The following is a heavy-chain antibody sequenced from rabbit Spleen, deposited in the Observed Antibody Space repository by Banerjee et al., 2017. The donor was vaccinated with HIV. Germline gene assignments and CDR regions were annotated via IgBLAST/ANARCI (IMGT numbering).Heavy chain of an antibody. V-gene: IGHV1S7*01. J-gene: IGHJ3*01. CDR3: ARDPAYSSGSGSAIPYL. Sequence: QLKESGGGLVQPGGSLKLSCKASGFTLSSYYMNWVRQAPGKGLEWIGYIDPVFGITYYANWVNGRFTISNDNAQNTVFLQMTSLTVADTATYFCARDPAYSSGSGSAIPYLWGQGTLVTVS. CDR1: GFTLSSYY. CDR2: IDPVFGIT. D-gene: IGHD1-1*01.